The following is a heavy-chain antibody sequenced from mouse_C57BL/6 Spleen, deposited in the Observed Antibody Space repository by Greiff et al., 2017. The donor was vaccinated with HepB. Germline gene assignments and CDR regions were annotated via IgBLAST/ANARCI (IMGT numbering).Heavy chain of an antibody. Sequence: EVNLVDSGGGLVKPGGSLKLSCAASGFTFSDYGMHWVRQAPEKGLEWVAYISSGSSTIYYADTVKGRFTISRDNAKNTLFLQMTSLRSEDTAMYYCARPPDYYGSSYYWYFDVWGTGTTVTVSS. CDR3: ARPPDYYGSSYYWYFDV. V-gene: IGHV5-17*01. CDR2: ISSGSSTI. CDR1: GFTFSDYG. J-gene: IGHJ1*03. D-gene: IGHD1-1*01.